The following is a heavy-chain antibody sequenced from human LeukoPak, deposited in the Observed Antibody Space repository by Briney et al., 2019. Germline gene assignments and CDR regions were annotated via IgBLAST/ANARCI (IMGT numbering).Heavy chain of an antibody. Sequence: SETLSLTCTVSGYSISSGYYWGWIRQPPGKGLEWIGYIYYSGSTNYNPSLKSRVTISVDTSKNQFSLKLSSVTAADTAVYYCARSIAVAGKNWFDPWGQGTLVTVSS. CDR1: GYSISSGYY. V-gene: IGHV4-61*01. CDR3: ARSIAVAGKNWFDP. J-gene: IGHJ5*02. CDR2: IYYSGST. D-gene: IGHD6-19*01.